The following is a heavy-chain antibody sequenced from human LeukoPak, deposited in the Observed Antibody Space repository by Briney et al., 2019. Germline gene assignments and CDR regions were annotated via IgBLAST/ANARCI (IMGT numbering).Heavy chain of an antibody. J-gene: IGHJ4*02. Sequence: GGSLRLSCAASGFTFSSYGMHWVRQAPGKGLEWVAVIWYDGSNKYYADSAKSRFTISRDNSKNTLYLQMNSLRAEDTAVYYCARDPSRVYYFDYWGQGTLVTVSS. D-gene: IGHD6-13*01. V-gene: IGHV3-33*01. CDR1: GFTFSSYG. CDR2: IWYDGSNK. CDR3: ARDPSRVYYFDY.